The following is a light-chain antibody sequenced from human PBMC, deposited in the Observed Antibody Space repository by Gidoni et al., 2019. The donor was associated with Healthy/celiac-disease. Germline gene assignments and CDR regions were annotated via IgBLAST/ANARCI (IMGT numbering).Light chain of an antibody. Sequence: DIQMTQSPSSLSASVGDRVTITCQASQDISNYLNWYQQKPGKAPKLLIYDASNWETGVPSRFSGSGSGTDFTFTISSLQPEDSATYYCQQYDNLPPLTFGGGTKVEIK. CDR3: QQYDNLPPLT. J-gene: IGKJ4*01. CDR1: QDISNY. CDR2: DAS. V-gene: IGKV1-33*01.